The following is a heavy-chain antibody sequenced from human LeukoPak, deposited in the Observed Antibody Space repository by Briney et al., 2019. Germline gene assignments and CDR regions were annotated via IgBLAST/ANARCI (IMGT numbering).Heavy chain of an antibody. D-gene: IGHD6-13*01. V-gene: IGHV1-2*02. Sequence: ASVKVSCKASGYSFTAYFMHWVRQALGQGLEWMGWINPNTGVTDYAHKFQDRVTMTRDTSISTAYMDLSRLTSDDTAVFFCARARSSSWPFYSGLDVWGQGTTVTVSS. J-gene: IGHJ6*02. CDR2: INPNTGVT. CDR1: GYSFTAYF. CDR3: ARARSSSWPFYSGLDV.